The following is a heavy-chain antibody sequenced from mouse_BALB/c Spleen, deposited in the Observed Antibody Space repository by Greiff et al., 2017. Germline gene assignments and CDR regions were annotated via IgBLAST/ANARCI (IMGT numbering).Heavy chain of an antibody. J-gene: IGHJ2*01. Sequence: EVQLKESGGGLVKPGGSLKLSCAASGFTFSSYAMSWVRQTPEKRLEWVATISSGGSYTYYPDSVKGRFTISRDNAKNTLYLQMSSLRSEDTAMYYCARQDYGSSFDYWGQGTTLTVSS. V-gene: IGHV5-9-3*01. CDR3: ARQDYGSSFDY. CDR2: ISSGGSYT. CDR1: GFTFSSYA. D-gene: IGHD1-1*01.